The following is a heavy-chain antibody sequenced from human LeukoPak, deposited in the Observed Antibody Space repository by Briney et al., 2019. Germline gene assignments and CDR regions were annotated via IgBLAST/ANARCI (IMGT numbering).Heavy chain of an antibody. V-gene: IGHV3-30-3*01. D-gene: IGHD5-12*01. CDR3: ARDNGGYDWALDV. Sequence: RRSLRLSCAASGFTFSSYAMHWVRQAPGKGLEWVAVISYDGSNKYYADSVKGRFTISRDNSKNTLYLQMNSLRAEDTAVYYCARDNGGYDWALDVWGQGTTVTVSS. CDR2: ISYDGSNK. J-gene: IGHJ6*02. CDR1: GFTFSSYA.